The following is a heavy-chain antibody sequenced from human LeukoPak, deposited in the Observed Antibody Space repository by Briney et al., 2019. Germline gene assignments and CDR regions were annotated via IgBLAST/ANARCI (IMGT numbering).Heavy chain of an antibody. CDR3: ARSPVRVRLHAFDI. CDR1: GGSFSGYY. J-gene: IGHJ3*02. CDR2: INHSGST. D-gene: IGHD3-10*01. Sequence: SETLSLTCAVYGGSFSGYYWSWIRQPPGKGLEWIGEINHSGSTNYNPSLKRRVTISVDTSKNQFSLKRSSVTAADTAVYYCARSPVRVRLHAFDIWGQGTMVTVSS. V-gene: IGHV4-34*01.